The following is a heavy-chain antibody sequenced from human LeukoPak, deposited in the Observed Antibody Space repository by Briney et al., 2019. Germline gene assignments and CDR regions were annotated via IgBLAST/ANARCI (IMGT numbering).Heavy chain of an antibody. V-gene: IGHV3-21*01. D-gene: IGHD3-22*01. CDR1: GFPFSSYS. J-gene: IGHJ4*02. CDR2: ISSSSSYI. CDR3: ARFYYDSSGYYYPFDY. Sequence: GGSLRLSCAASGFPFSSYSMNWVRQAPGKGLEWVSSISSSSSYIYYADSVKGRFTISRDNAKNSLYLQMNSLRAEDTAVYYCARFYYDSSGYYYPFDYWGQGALVTVSS.